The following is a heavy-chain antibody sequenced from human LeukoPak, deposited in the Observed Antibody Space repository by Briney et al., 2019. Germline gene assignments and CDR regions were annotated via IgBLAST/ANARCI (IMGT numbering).Heavy chain of an antibody. V-gene: IGHV3-30*18. CDR1: GFTFSSYG. Sequence: PGRSLRLSCAASGFTFSSYGMHWVRQAPGKGLEWVAVISYDGSNKYYADSVKGRFTISRDNSKNTLYLQMNSLRAEDTAVYYCAKPIFGASPFDYWGQGTLVTVSS. D-gene: IGHD3-3*01. J-gene: IGHJ4*02. CDR2: ISYDGSNK. CDR3: AKPIFGASPFDY.